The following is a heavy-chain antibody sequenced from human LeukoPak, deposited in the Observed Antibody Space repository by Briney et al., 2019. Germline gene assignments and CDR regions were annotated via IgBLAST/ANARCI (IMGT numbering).Heavy chain of an antibody. D-gene: IGHD1-1*01. J-gene: IGHJ4*02. CDR3: ATQIILPGTVSYYFDY. CDR1: GCSISSSSYY. CDR2: IYYSGNT. Sequence: SETLSLTCTVSGCSISSSSYYWGWIRQPPGKGLEWIGGIYYSGNTYYNPSLKSRVTISVDTSKNQFSLKLSSVTAADTAIYYCATQIILPGTVSYYFDYWGQGTLVTVSS. V-gene: IGHV4-39*01.